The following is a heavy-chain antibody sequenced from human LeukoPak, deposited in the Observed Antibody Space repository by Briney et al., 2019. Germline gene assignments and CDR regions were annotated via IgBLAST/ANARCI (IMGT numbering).Heavy chain of an antibody. CDR2: VYYSGST. CDR1: GGSISSSSYS. J-gene: IGHJ5*02. D-gene: IGHD5/OR15-5a*01. Sequence: LETLSLTCTVSGGSISSSSYSWGWIRQPPGKGLEWIGSVYYSGSTYYNPSLQSRVTISVDTSKNQFSLKLTSVTAADTALYYCARAHTSPLYEGPNWFDPWGQGTLVTVSS. V-gene: IGHV4-39*07. CDR3: ARAHTSPLYEGPNWFDP.